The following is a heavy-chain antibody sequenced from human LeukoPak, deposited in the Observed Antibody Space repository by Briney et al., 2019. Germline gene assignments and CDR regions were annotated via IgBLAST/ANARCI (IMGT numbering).Heavy chain of an antibody. CDR1: GFTFSSYS. D-gene: IGHD1-26*01. V-gene: IGHV3-21*04. Sequence: GGSLRLSCEASGFTFSSYSMNWVRQAPGKGLEWVSSISSSSSYIYYADSVKGRFTISRDNSKNTLYVQMNSLRAEDTAVYYCAKMDSSGSYFDYWGQGTLVTVSS. J-gene: IGHJ4*02. CDR3: AKMDSSGSYFDY. CDR2: ISSSSSYI.